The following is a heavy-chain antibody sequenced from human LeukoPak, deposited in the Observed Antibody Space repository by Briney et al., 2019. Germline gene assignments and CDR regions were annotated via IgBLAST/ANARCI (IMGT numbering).Heavy chain of an antibody. V-gene: IGHV1-24*01. Sequence: ASVKVSCKVSGYTLTELSMHRVRQAPGKGLEWMGGFDPEDGETIYAQKFQGRVTMTEDASTDTAYMELSSLRSEDTAVYYCATTYYYDSSAYYSAFDIWGQGTMVTVSS. D-gene: IGHD3-22*01. CDR1: GYTLTELS. J-gene: IGHJ3*02. CDR3: ATTYYYDSSAYYSAFDI. CDR2: FDPEDGET.